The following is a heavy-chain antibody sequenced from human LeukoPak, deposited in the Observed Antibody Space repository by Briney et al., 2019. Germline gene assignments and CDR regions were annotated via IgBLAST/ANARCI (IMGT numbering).Heavy chain of an antibody. D-gene: IGHD5-24*01. CDR3: ARLPRATIGATNYFDF. CDR2: IFYSGTT. V-gene: IGHV4-39*01. Sequence: SETLSLTCTVSGGSISSSGYYWGWIRQPPGKGLEWIGTIFYSGTTYYNPSLKSRVTISVDTSKNQFSLNLSSVTAADTAPYYCARLPRATIGATNYFDFWGQGTLVTVSS. CDR1: GGSISSSGYY. J-gene: IGHJ4*02.